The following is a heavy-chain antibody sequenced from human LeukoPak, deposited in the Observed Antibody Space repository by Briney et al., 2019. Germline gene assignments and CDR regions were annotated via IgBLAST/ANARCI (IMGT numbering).Heavy chain of an antibody. J-gene: IGHJ4*02. Sequence: PGRSLRLSCVASGFSLDEYAMHWVRQAPGKGLEWVSGVSWNSGSIVYADSVKGRFTISRDNAKNSLYLQMNSLRAEDTAVYYCARDGSYDSSGYLDYWGQGTLVTVSS. V-gene: IGHV3-9*01. CDR3: ARDGSYDSSGYLDY. D-gene: IGHD3-22*01. CDR2: VSWNSGSI. CDR1: GFSLDEYA.